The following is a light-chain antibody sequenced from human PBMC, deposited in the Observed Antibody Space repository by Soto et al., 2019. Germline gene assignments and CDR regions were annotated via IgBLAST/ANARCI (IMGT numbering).Light chain of an antibody. CDR2: EVS. Sequence: QSVLTQPASVSGSPGQSITISCTGTSSDVGGYNYVSWYQQHPGKAPKLMIYEVSNRPSGASNRFSGSKSGNTASLTISGLQAEDEDDYYCSSYTSSRTPLYVFGPATKLT. V-gene: IGLV2-14*01. CDR1: SSDVGGYNY. J-gene: IGLJ1*01. CDR3: SSYTSSRTPLYV.